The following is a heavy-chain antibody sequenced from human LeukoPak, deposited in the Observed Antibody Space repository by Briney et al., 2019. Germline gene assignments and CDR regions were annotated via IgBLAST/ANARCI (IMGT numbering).Heavy chain of an antibody. V-gene: IGHV3-7*01. CDR1: GFTFSNHW. D-gene: IGHD6-13*01. CDR3: AAGYGSIDY. CDR2: IKQDGSEK. J-gene: IGHJ4*02. Sequence: GGSLRLSCAASGFTFSNHWMSWVRQAPGKGLEWVANIKQDGSEKYYVDSVKGRFTISRDTSKNTLFLQMSSLRHEDTAVYYCAAGYGSIDYWGQGTLVTVSS.